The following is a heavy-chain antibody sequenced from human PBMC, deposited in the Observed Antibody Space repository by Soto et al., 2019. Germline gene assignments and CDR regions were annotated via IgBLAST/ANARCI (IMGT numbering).Heavy chain of an antibody. CDR3: ARDHLTTVTTRHDY. Sequence: GGSLRLSCAASGFTVSSNYMSWVRQAPGKGLEWVSVIYSGGSTYYADSVKGRFTISRDNSKNTLYLQMNSLRAEDTAVYYCARDHLTTVTTRHDYWGQGTLVTVSS. D-gene: IGHD4-17*01. CDR1: GFTVSSNY. CDR2: IYSGGST. V-gene: IGHV3-66*01. J-gene: IGHJ4*02.